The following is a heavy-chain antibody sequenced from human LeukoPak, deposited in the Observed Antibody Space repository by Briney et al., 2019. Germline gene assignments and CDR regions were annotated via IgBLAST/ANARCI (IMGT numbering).Heavy chain of an antibody. CDR1: GFTFSSFA. D-gene: IGHD6-13*01. CDR3: AKGRGSWPCYFDY. V-gene: IGHV3-23*01. Sequence: GGSLRLSCAASGFTFSSFAMTWVRQAPGKRLEWVSLISASGSPTYYADSVKGRFTISRDNSKNTLYLQRNSLRADDTPVYYCAKGRGSWPCYFDYGSQGTLLTVSS. J-gene: IGHJ4*02. CDR2: ISASGSPT.